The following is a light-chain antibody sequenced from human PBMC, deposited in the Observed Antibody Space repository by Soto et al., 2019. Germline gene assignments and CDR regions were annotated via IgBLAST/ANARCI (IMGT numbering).Light chain of an antibody. Sequence: QSALTQPASVSGSPGQSITISCTGTTGGGYNYVSWYQHHPGKAPKLLIYEVSNRPSGISNRFSGSKSGNTASLTISGLQADDEADYYCSTYTGSNTPYVFGTGTKVTVL. V-gene: IGLV2-14*01. J-gene: IGLJ1*01. CDR1: TGGGYNY. CDR2: EVS. CDR3: STYTGSNTPYV.